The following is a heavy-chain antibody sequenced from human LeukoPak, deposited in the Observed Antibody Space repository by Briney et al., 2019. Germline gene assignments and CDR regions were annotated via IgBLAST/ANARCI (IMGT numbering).Heavy chain of an antibody. J-gene: IGHJ4*02. CDR3: AKINNDDDY. CDR2: ISPDGNIE. CDR1: GFTFTTFG. V-gene: IGHV3-30*18. Sequence: GGSLRLSCAASGFTFTTFGIHWVRQTPGKGLEWVAAISPDGNIEYYTDSVKGRFTISRDNSKNMIYLQMNSLRGEDSAVYYCAKINNDDDYWGQGTLVTVSS. D-gene: IGHD1/OR15-1a*01.